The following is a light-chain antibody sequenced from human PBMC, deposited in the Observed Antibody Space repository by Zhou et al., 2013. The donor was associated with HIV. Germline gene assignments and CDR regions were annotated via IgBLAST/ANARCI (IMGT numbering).Light chain of an antibody. CDR1: QSIDSW. J-gene: IGKJ1*01. Sequence: DIQMTQSPSTLSASVGDRVTITCRASQSIDSWLAWYQQKPGKAPNLLIYAASSLQSGVPSRFSGSGSGTDFTLTISSLQPEDFATYYCQQSYSAPQTFGQGTKVEI. V-gene: IGKV1-39*01. CDR2: AAS. CDR3: QQSYSAPQT.